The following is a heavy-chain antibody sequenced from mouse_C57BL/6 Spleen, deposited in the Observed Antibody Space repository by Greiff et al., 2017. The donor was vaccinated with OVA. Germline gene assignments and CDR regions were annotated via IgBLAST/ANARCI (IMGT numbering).Heavy chain of an antibody. Sequence: LQESGAELVKPGASVKISCKASGYAFSSYWMNWVKQRPGKGLEWIGQIYPGDGDTNYNGKFKGKATLTADKSSSTAYMQLSSLTSEDSAVYFCAREGYGKGGFAYWGQGTLVTVSA. CDR2: IYPGDGDT. J-gene: IGHJ3*01. CDR1: GYAFSSYW. V-gene: IGHV1-80*01. D-gene: IGHD2-1*01. CDR3: AREGYGKGGFAY.